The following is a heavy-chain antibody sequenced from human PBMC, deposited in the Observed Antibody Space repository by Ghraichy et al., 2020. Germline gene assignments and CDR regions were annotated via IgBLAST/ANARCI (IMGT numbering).Heavy chain of an antibody. J-gene: IGHJ4*02. CDR1: GFAFSGYW. Sequence: GGSLRLSCAASGFAFSGYWMTWVRQAPGKGLEYVACIRRDGSEKYYVDSVKDRFTISRDNAKNSLSLQMNSLRAEDSAVYYCVRVFDGDAWLFDYWAQGALGLVSS. CDR3: VRVFDGDAWLFDY. D-gene: IGHD5-24*01. CDR2: IRRDGSEK. V-gene: IGHV3-7*03.